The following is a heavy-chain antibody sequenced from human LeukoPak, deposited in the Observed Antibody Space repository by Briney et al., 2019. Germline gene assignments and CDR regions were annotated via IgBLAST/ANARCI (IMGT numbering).Heavy chain of an antibody. J-gene: IGHJ3*02. V-gene: IGHV4-59*02. Sequence: SETLSLTCTVFGGSASSYYWGWIRQPPGKRLEWLGSLSYSGSTSYNPSLESRLTISLDTSRNQFSLRLTSVTAADTAVYYCARGGDGDYLAFDIWGQGTMVTVSS. D-gene: IGHD4-17*01. CDR3: ARGGDGDYLAFDI. CDR2: LSYSGST. CDR1: GGSASSYY.